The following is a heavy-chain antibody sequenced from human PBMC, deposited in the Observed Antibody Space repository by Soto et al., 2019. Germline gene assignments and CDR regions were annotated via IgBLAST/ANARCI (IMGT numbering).Heavy chain of an antibody. CDR1: GFTFSSYW. CDR3: ARDGKTKRYDSILSNYYYYMDV. D-gene: IGHD5-12*01. J-gene: IGHJ6*03. V-gene: IGHV3-7*01. Sequence: SLRLSCAASGFTFSSYWMSWVRQAPGKGLEWVANIKQDGSEKYYVDSVKGRFTISRDNAKNSLYLQMNSLRAEDTAVYYCARDGKTKRYDSILSNYYYYMDVWGKGTTVTVSS. CDR2: IKQDGSEK.